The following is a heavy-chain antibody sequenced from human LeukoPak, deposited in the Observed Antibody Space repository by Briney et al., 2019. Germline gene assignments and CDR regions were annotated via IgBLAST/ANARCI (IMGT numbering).Heavy chain of an antibody. CDR1: GLTFSSSA. D-gene: IGHD2-15*01. V-gene: IGHV3-23*01. Sequence: GGSLRLSCAASGLTFSSSAMSWVRQAPGKGLQWVSAISGSGESTHYADSVKGRFTIFRDNSKNTLYLQMNSLRAEDTAVYYCARARVYCSGGSCYSNSFGGMDVWGQGTTVTVSS. J-gene: IGHJ6*02. CDR3: ARARVYCSGGSCYSNSFGGMDV. CDR2: ISGSGEST.